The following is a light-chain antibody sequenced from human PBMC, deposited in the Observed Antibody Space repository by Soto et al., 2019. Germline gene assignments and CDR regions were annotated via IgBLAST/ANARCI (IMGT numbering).Light chain of an antibody. CDR1: QSISSW. V-gene: IGKV1-5*03. Sequence: DIQMTQSPSTLSASVGDRVTITCRASQSISSWLAWYQQKPGKAPKLLIYKASSLKSGVPSRFSGSGSGTEFTLPISSLQPDDFATYYCQQYNSYSRTFGQGTKVEIK. J-gene: IGKJ1*01. CDR3: QQYNSYSRT. CDR2: KAS.